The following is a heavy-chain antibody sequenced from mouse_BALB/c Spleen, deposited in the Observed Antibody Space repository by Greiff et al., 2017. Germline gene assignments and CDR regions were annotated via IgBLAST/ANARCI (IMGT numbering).Heavy chain of an antibody. Sequence: VQLQQSGAELVRPGVSVKISCKGSGYTFTDYAMHWVKQSHAKSLEWIGVISTYYGDASYNQKFKGKATMTVDKSSSTAYMELARLTSEDSAVYYCASGSRPYWGFAYWGQGILVTVSA. J-gene: IGHJ3*01. CDR2: ISTYYGDA. V-gene: IGHV1S137*01. CDR3: ASGSRPYWGFAY. D-gene: IGHD1-1*01. CDR1: GYTFTDYA.